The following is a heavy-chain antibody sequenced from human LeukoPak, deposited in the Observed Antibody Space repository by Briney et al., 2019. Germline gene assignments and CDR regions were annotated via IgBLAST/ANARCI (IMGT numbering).Heavy chain of an antibody. CDR3: AGILVGATRFDY. CDR1: GRSFSGYY. D-gene: IGHD1-26*01. Sequence: PSETLSLTCAVYGRSFSGYYWSWIRQPPGKGLEWIGEINHSGSTNYNPSLKSRVTISVDTSKNQFSLKLSSVTAADTAVYYCAGILVGATRFDYWGQGTLVTVSS. CDR2: INHSGST. V-gene: IGHV4-34*01. J-gene: IGHJ4*02.